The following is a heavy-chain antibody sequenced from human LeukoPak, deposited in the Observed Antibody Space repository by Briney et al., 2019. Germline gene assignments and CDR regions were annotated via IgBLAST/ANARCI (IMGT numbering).Heavy chain of an antibody. D-gene: IGHD3-22*01. CDR3: ASSIKYYYDSSGYYY. V-gene: IGHV3-11*01. CDR1: GFTFSDYY. J-gene: IGHJ4*02. Sequence: GGSLRLSCAASGFTFSDYYMSWIRQAPGKGLEWVSYISSSGSTIYYADSVKGRFTISRDNAKNSLYLQMSSLRAEDTAVYYCASSIKYYYDSSGYYYWGQGTLVTVSS. CDR2: ISSSGSTI.